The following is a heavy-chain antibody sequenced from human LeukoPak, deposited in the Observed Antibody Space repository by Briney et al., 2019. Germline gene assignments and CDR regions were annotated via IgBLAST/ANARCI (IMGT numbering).Heavy chain of an antibody. CDR2: ISYDGSNK. V-gene: IGHV3-30-3*01. J-gene: IGHJ4*02. D-gene: IGHD6-19*01. Sequence: GGSLRLSCAASGFTFSSYAMHWVRQAPGKGLEWVAVISYDGSNKYYADSVKGRFTISRDNSKNTLYLQMNSLRAEDTAVYYCARAVAGTFDYWGQGTLVTVSS. CDR1: GFTFSSYA. CDR3: ARAVAGTFDY.